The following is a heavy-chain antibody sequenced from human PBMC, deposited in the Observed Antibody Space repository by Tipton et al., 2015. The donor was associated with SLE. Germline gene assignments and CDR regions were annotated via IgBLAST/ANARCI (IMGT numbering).Heavy chain of an antibody. CDR1: GYSITTGYY. CDR3: ARQAYYSSGYADY. J-gene: IGHJ4*02. CDR2: MYQTGTT. D-gene: IGHD3-22*01. V-gene: IGHV4-38-2*02. Sequence: TLSLTCTVSGYSITTGYYWGWIRQPPGKGLAWIGDMYQTGTTDNNPSLKRRVTISIDTSKNQFSLKLSAVTAADTAVYYCARQAYYSSGYADYWGQGTLVTVSS.